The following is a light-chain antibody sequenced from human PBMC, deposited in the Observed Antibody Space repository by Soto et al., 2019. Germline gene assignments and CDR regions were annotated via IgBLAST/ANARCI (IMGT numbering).Light chain of an antibody. J-gene: IGKJ1*01. CDR3: QQYNNWPPWT. CDR1: KSVSSN. CDR2: GAS. Sequence: EIVMTQSPATLSVSPGERATLSCRASKSVSSNLAWYQQKPGQAPRLLIYGASTRATGIPARFSGSGSGTEFTLTISSLQSEDFAVYYCQQYNNWPPWTFGQGTKVELQ. V-gene: IGKV3-15*01.